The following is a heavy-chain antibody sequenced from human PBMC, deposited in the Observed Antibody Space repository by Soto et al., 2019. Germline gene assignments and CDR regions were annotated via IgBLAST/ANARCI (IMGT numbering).Heavy chain of an antibody. J-gene: IGHJ3*02. CDR1: GDSVSSNSAA. CDR3: ARGVCSGGSCQLEVFDI. V-gene: IGHV6-1*01. Sequence: SHTLSLTCAISGDSVSSNSAAWNWIRQSPSRGLEWLGRTYYRSKWYNDYAVSVKSRITINPDTSKNQFSLQLNSVTPEDTAVNYCARGVCSGGSCQLEVFDIRGQGTMVTLSS. D-gene: IGHD2-15*01. CDR2: TYYRSKWYN.